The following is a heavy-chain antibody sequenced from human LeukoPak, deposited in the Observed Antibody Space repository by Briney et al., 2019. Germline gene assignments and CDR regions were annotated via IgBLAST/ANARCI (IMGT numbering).Heavy chain of an antibody. CDR3: ARVNSDYLDYYYYMDV. J-gene: IGHJ6*03. V-gene: IGHV3-21*01. D-gene: IGHD4-11*01. CDR1: GFTFSTSW. Sequence: GGSLRLSCAASGFTFSTSWMTWVRQAPGKGLEWVSSISSSSSYIYYADSVKGRFTISRDNAKNSLYLQMNSLRAEDTAVYYCARVNSDYLDYYYYMDVWGKGTTVTVSS. CDR2: ISSSSSYI.